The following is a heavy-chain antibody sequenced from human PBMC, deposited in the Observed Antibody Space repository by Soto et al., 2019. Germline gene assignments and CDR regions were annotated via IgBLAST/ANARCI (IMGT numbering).Heavy chain of an antibody. D-gene: IGHD3-10*01. CDR2: IYPDDSET. Sequence: EXLKIYCKYSGHXFTNYCIVWVRHMPGKGLEWMGTIYPDDSETRYSPSFQGQVNISADKSINTDYLQSSSLKPSETALYYCATTQSSATFKTYYDAMHVWGHGITVTAS. V-gene: IGHV5-51*01. J-gene: IGHJ6*02. CDR1: GHXFTNYC. CDR3: ATTQSSATFKTYYDAMHV.